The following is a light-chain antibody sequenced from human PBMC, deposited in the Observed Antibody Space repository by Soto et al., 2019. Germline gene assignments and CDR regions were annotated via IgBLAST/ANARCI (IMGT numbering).Light chain of an antibody. Sequence: DIQMTQSPSSLSASVGDRVTITCRASQNILTFLNWYQQKSGKAPKLLIVAASSLETGVPSRFSGSGSGTEFSLTITGLQPNDVAHSYGQHSYRNTSTFGQGT. CDR1: QNILTF. J-gene: IGKJ2*01. CDR3: QHSYRNTST. CDR2: AAS. V-gene: IGKV1-39*01.